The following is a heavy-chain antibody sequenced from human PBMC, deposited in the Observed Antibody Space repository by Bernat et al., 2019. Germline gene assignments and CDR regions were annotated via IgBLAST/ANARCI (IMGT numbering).Heavy chain of an antibody. CDR2: IIPIFGTA. D-gene: IGHD3-9*01. V-gene: IGHV1-69*01. CDR1: GGTFSSYA. J-gene: IGHJ3*02. CDR3: ARRSPLRYFDPNAFDI. Sequence: QVQLVQSGAEVKKPGSSVKVSCKASGGTFSSYAISWVRQAPGQGLEWMGGIIPIFGTANYAQKFQGRVTITADESTSTVYMELSSLRSEDTAVYYCARRSPLRYFDPNAFDIWGQGTMVTVSS.